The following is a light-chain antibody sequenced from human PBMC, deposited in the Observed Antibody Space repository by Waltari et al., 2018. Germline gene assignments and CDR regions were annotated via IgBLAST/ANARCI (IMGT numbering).Light chain of an antibody. J-gene: IGKJ1*01. CDR3: QXLNSYPPT. CDR1: QGISSY. CDR2: AAS. Sequence: DIXLTQSPSFLSXSVGDRVTITCRASQGISSYLAWYQQKPGKAPKLLIYAASTLQSGVPSRFSGSGSGTEFTLXISSLQPXDXATYYCQXLNSYPPTFXXGTKVEIK. V-gene: IGKV1-9*01.